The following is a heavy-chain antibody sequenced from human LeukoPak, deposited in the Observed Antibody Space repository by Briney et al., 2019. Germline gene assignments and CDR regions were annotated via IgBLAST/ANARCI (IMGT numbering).Heavy chain of an antibody. CDR1: GGSFSGYY. Sequence: PSETLSLTCAVYGGSFSGYYWSWIRQPPGKGLEWIGEINHSGSTNYNPSLKSRVTISVDTSKNQFSLKLSSVTAADTAVYYYARGRTYYYGSGTTKYYFDYWGQGTLVTVSS. V-gene: IGHV4-34*01. CDR3: ARGRTYYYGSGTTKYYFDY. J-gene: IGHJ4*02. D-gene: IGHD3-10*01. CDR2: INHSGST.